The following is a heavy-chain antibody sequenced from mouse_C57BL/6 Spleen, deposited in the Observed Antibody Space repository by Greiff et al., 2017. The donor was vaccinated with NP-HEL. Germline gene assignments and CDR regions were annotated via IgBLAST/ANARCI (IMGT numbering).Heavy chain of an antibody. CDR1: GYTFTSYW. J-gene: IGHJ3*01. Sequence: QVQLQQSGAELVKPGASVKMSCKASGYTFTSYWITWVKQRPGQGLEWIGDIYPGSGSTNYNEKFKSKATLTVDTSSSTAYMQLSSLTSEDSAVYYCARWGYDYDGFAYWGQGTLVTVSA. CDR3: ARWGYDYDGFAY. CDR2: IYPGSGST. V-gene: IGHV1-55*01. D-gene: IGHD2-4*01.